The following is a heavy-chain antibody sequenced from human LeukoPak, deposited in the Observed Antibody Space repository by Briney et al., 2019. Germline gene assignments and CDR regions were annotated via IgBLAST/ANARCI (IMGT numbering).Heavy chain of an antibody. CDR1: GGSISSYY. CDR3: ARGQSNSITMVRGVSRYYYYYMDV. V-gene: IGHV4-4*07. CDR2: IYTSGST. D-gene: IGHD3-10*01. Sequence: SETLSLTCTVSGGSISSYYWSWIRQPAGKGLEWIGRIYTSGSTNYNPSLKSRVTIYVDTTKNQFSLKLSSVNAADTAVYYCARGQSNSITMVRGVSRYYYYYMDVWGKGTTVTVSS. J-gene: IGHJ6*03.